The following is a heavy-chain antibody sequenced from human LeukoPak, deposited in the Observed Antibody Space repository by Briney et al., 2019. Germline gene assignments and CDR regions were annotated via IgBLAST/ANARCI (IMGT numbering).Heavy chain of an antibody. Sequence: ASVKVSCKASGYTFTSYYMHWVRQAPGQGLEWMGIINPSGGSTSYAQKFQGRVTMTRDMSTSTAYMELRSLRSDDTAVYYCARGENWYYYDSSGYYTTWGQGTLVTVSS. CDR2: INPSGGST. J-gene: IGHJ5*02. V-gene: IGHV1-46*01. CDR3: ARGENWYYYDSSGYYTT. CDR1: GYTFTSYY. D-gene: IGHD3-22*01.